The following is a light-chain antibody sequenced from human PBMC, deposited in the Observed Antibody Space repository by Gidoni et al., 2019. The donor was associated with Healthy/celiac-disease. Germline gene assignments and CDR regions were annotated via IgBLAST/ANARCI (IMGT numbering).Light chain of an antibody. V-gene: IGKV2-28*01. Sequence: DIVMTQSPLSLPVTPGEPASISCRSSQSLLHSNAYNYLDWYLQKPGQSPQLLIYLGSNRASGVPDRFSGSGSGTEFTLKISRVEAEDVGVYYCMQALQTPLFTFGPGTKVDIK. CDR2: LGS. J-gene: IGKJ3*01. CDR1: QSLLHSNAYNY. CDR3: MQALQTPLFT.